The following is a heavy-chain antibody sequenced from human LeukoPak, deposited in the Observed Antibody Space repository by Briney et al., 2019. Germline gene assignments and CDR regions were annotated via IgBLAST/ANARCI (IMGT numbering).Heavy chain of an antibody. CDR1: GFSFSVSV. CDR3: AKDLFSGSGRAGNMDV. D-gene: IGHD3-10*01. J-gene: IGHJ6*03. Sequence: GGSVRLSCVASGFSFSVSVMSWVRQAPGKGLEWVSAISADAAVTYYAASVKGRFTISRDNSKNTVYLQMNSLRAEDTAVYYCAKDLFSGSGRAGNMDVWGNGTTVIVSS. V-gene: IGHV3-23*01. CDR2: ISADAAVT.